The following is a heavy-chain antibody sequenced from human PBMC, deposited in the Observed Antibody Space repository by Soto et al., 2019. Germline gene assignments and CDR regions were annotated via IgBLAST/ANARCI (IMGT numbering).Heavy chain of an antibody. D-gene: IGHD2-15*01. CDR2: IKRRADGGTT. Sequence: EVQLVESGGGLVKPGGSLSLSCAASGFTFSNVWMSWVRQAPGKGLEWVGSIKRRADGGTTDYATPVRGRFTVSRDDSKNTLYLQMNSLKTEDTAVYYCTAGYCSGGSCYSVVYWGQGTLVTVSS. V-gene: IGHV3-15*01. J-gene: IGHJ4*02. CDR3: TAGYCSGGSCYSVVY. CDR1: GFTFSNVW.